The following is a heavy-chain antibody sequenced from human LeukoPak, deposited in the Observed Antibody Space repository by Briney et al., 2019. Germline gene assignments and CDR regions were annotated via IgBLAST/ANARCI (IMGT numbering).Heavy chain of an antibody. Sequence: SETLSLTCAVYGGSFSGYYWSWIRQPPGKGLEWIGEINHSGSTNYNPPLKSRVTISVDTSKNQFSLKLSSVTAADTAVYYCARVRGFWSGYSDYWGQGTLVTVSS. CDR1: GGSFSGYY. D-gene: IGHD3-3*01. J-gene: IGHJ4*02. V-gene: IGHV4-34*01. CDR3: ARVRGFWSGYSDY. CDR2: INHSGST.